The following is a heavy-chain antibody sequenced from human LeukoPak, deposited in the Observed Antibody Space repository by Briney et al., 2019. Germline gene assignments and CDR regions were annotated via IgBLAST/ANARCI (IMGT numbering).Heavy chain of an antibody. J-gene: IGHJ4*02. CDR1: VFTFSSYA. CDR2: ISGSGGTP. D-gene: IGHD1-14*01. Sequence: GGSLRLSCAASVFTFSSYAMSWGRQAPGKGLEWVSGISGSGGTPYYADSVEGRFTISRDNSKNTLYLQLNSLRAEDTAVYYCAQDPPGGIDYWGQGTPGHRLL. V-gene: IGHV3-23*01. CDR3: AQDPPGGIDY.